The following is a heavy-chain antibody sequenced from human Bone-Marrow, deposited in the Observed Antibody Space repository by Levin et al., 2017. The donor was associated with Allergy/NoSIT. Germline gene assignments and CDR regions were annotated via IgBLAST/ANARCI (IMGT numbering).Heavy chain of an antibody. V-gene: IGHV3-23*01. CDR3: ARGAGWVAGAVALF. CDR2: ISGSGTST. CDR1: GFTFSSYA. J-gene: IGHJ4*02. Sequence: PGGSLRLSCAASGFTFSSYAMSWVRQAPGKGLDWVSAISGSGTSTYYADSVKGRFTISRDNSMTTLYLQMNSLRAEDTAVYYCARGAGWVAGAVALFWGQGTLVTVSS. D-gene: IGHD6-19*01.